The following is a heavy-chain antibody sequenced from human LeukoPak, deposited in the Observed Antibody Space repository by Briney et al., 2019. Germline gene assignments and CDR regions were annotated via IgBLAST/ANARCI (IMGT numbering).Heavy chain of an antibody. V-gene: IGHV3-74*01. CDR1: GFTFSSYW. D-gene: IGHD3-10*01. Sequence: PGGSLRLCCAASGFTFSSYWMHWVRQAAGKGLVWVSRINIDGSSTNYADTVKGRFTISRDNAKNTLYLQMNSLRAEDTAVYYCARAVYYGSGTYVPWGQGTLVTVSS. J-gene: IGHJ5*02. CDR2: INIDGSST. CDR3: ARAVYYGSGTYVP.